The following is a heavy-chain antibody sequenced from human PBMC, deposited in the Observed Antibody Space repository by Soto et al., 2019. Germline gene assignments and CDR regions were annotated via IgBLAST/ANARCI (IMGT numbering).Heavy chain of an antibody. V-gene: IGHV3-11*01. D-gene: IGHD3-22*01. CDR1: GFTFSDYY. J-gene: IGHJ4*02. CDR2: ISSSGSII. Sequence: GGSLRLSCAASGFTFSDYYMSWIRHAPGKGLEWVSYISSSGSIIYYADSVKGRFTISRDNAKNSLYLQLNSLRAEDTAVYYCARDLGYCASDGYFDYWGQGTVVTVSS. CDR3: ARDLGYCASDGYFDY.